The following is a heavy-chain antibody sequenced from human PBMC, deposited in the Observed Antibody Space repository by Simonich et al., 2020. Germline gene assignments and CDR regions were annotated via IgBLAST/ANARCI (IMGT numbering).Heavy chain of an antibody. Sequence: QVQLVQSGAEVKKPGASVKVSCKASGYTFTGYYRHFVRQAPGQGLEWMGWINPHSGGTNYAQKFQGRVTMTRDTSISTAYMELSRRRSDDTAVYYCARGPRWTGDDAFDIWGQGTMVTVSS. CDR2: INPHSGGT. D-gene: IGHD7-27*01. CDR3: ARGPRWTGDDAFDI. J-gene: IGHJ3*02. V-gene: IGHV1-2*02. CDR1: GYTFTGYY.